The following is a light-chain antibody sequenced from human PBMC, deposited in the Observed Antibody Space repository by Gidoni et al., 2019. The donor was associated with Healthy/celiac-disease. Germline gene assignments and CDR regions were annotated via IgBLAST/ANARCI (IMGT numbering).Light chain of an antibody. V-gene: IGKV3-15*01. CDR1: QSVSSN. Sequence: EIVMTQSLATLSVSPRERATLSCRASQSVSSNLAWYQQKPGQAPRLLIYGASNRATGIPARFSGSGSGTEFTLTISSLQSEDFAVYYCQQYNNWPMYTFGQGTKLEIK. J-gene: IGKJ2*01. CDR2: GAS. CDR3: QQYNNWPMYT.